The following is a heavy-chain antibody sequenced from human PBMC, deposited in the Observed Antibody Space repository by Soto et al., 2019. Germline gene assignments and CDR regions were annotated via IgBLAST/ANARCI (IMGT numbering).Heavy chain of an antibody. D-gene: IGHD3-10*01. Sequence: QVQLVQSGAEVKKPGSSVRVSCKTAGGTFSTYGINWVRQAPGQGLELIGGIVPGLGTTNYAQKFQGSVRITADAPTRTAYLELRSLRYEDTAMYYCARSYASGSPNWFDPWGQGTQVTVSS. J-gene: IGHJ5*02. V-gene: IGHV1-69*01. CDR2: IVPGLGTT. CDR3: ARSYASGSPNWFDP. CDR1: GGTFSTYG.